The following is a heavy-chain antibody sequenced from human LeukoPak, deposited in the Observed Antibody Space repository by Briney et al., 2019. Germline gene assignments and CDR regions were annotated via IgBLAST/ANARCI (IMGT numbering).Heavy chain of an antibody. D-gene: IGHD3-22*01. CDR3: AKLDSSGYRDY. J-gene: IGHJ4*02. CDR1: GFTFSSYG. CDR2: ISYDGSNK. Sequence: GGSLRLSCAASGFTFSSYGMHWVRQAPGKGLEWVAVISYDGSNKYYADSVKGRLTISRDNSKNTLYLQMNSLRAEDTAVYYCAKLDSSGYRDYWGQGTLVTVSS. V-gene: IGHV3-30*18.